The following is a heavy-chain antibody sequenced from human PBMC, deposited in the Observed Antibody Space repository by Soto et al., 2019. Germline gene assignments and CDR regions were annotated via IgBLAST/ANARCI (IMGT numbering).Heavy chain of an antibody. D-gene: IGHD2-21*02. CDR3: ATSPIVVVTADAFDI. CDR2: INHSGST. Sequence: SETLSLTCAVYGGSFSGYYWSWIRQPPGKGLEWIGEINHSGSTNYNPSLKSRVTISVDTSKNQFSLKLSSVTAADTAVYSCATSPIVVVTADAFDIWGQGTMVTVSS. V-gene: IGHV4-34*01. CDR1: GGSFSGYY. J-gene: IGHJ3*02.